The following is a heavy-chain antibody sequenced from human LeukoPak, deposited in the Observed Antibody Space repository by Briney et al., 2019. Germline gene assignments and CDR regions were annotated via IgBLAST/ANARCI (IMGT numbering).Heavy chain of an antibody. CDR1: GYTFTSYD. D-gene: IGHD2-2*02. J-gene: IGHJ4*02. V-gene: IGHV1-8*01. Sequence: APVKVSCKASGYTFTSYDINWVRQATGQGLEWMGWMNPNSGNTGYAQKFQGRVTMTRNTSISTAYMELSSLRSEDTAVYYCARGPHVVVPAAIARGGDYWGQGTLVTVSS. CDR2: MNPNSGNT. CDR3: ARGPHVVVPAAIARGGDY.